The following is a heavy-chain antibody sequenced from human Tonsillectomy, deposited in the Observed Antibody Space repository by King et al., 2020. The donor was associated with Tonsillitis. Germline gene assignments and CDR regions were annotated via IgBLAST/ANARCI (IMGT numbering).Heavy chain of an antibody. Sequence: VQLVESGGGLVQPGGSLRLSCAALGFTFSSYGMNWFRQAPGKGLEPPASTPAPGATTYYVDSVQCRFTLTRDNLKNTLYLQMNSLRAEDTAVYYCTKALTPVRCGMDVWGQGTTVSVSS. V-gene: IGHV3-23*04. CDR1: GFTFSSYG. CDR2: TPAPGATT. J-gene: IGHJ6*02. D-gene: IGHD4-23*01. CDR3: TKALTPVRCGMDV.